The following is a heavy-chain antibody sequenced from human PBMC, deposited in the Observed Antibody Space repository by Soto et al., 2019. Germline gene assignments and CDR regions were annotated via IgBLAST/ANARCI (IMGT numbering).Heavy chain of an antibody. CDR1: GFTFSSYG. V-gene: IGHV3-30*18. CDR3: AKDSQTTVTYYYYGMDV. D-gene: IGHD4-4*01. Sequence: QVQLVESGGGVVQPGRSLRLSCAASGFTFSSYGMHWVRQAPGKGLEWVAVISDDGSNKYYADSVKGRFTISRDNSKNTLYLQMNSLRAEDTAVYYCAKDSQTTVTYYYYGMDVWGQGTTVTVSS. CDR2: ISDDGSNK. J-gene: IGHJ6*02.